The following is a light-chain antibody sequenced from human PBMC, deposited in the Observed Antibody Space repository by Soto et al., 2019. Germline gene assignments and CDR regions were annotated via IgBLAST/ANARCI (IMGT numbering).Light chain of an antibody. J-gene: IGKJ4*01. CDR2: VSA. CDR3: QQYHTWPNT. CDR1: QGVSRK. Sequence: IMTPSPATLSGAPGERVTFSFRARQGVSRKLAWYRHKPGHAHRLLLSVSATVATGIPSNFSGSGSGTEFTLTIRSLQSEDCGIYYCQQYHTWPNTVGGGTKVDIK. V-gene: IGKV3-15*01.